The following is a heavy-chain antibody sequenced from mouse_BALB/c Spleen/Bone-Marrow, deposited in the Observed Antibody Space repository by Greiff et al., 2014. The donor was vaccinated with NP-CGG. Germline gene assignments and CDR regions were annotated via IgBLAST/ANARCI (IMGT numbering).Heavy chain of an antibody. CDR3: SRSRRAMDY. D-gene: IGHD2-12*01. CDR1: GYTFTSDY. CDR2: INPSNGGT. V-gene: IGHV1S81*02. J-gene: IGHJ4*01. Sequence: VQLAESGAELVKPGASVKLSCKASGYTFTSDYMHWVKQRPGQGLEWIGEINPSNGGTNFNEKFKSKATLTVDKSSSSAYMQISSLTSEDSAVYYYSRSRRAMDYWGQGTSVTVSS.